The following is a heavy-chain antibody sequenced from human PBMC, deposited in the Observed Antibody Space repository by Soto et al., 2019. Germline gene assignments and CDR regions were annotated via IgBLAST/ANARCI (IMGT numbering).Heavy chain of an antibody. CDR2: INHTGST. Sequence: QVQLQQWGAGLLKPSETLSLTCAVYDGSFSEYYWTWIRQPPGKVLEWIGEINHTGSTNYNPSLKSRFFISLGTSENQFFLKLSSVTAADTGVYYCDHRPKQLVPSGYWGQGTLVTVSS. CDR3: DHRPKQLVPSGY. D-gene: IGHD6-13*01. V-gene: IGHV4-34*01. J-gene: IGHJ4*02. CDR1: DGSFSEYY.